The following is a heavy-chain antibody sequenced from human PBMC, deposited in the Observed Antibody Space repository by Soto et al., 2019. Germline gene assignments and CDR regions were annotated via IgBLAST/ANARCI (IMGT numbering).Heavy chain of an antibody. CDR2: ISGSGGRT. D-gene: IGHD5-12*01. CDR1: GFTFYNYA. CDR3: ARGIRIVATIAYFDY. J-gene: IGHJ4*02. V-gene: IGHV3-23*01. Sequence: EVQLLESGRGLGQPGGSLRLSCAASGFTFYNYAMSWVRQAPGKGLEWVSTISGSGGRTYYAESVKGRFTISRDNCKNTLYLEMNRLSAAVRAVYYCARGIRIVATIAYFDYWGQGTLVPVSS.